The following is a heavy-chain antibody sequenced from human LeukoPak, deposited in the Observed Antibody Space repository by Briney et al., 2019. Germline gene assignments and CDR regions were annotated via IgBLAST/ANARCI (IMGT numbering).Heavy chain of an antibody. CDR2: VKQDGSEK. CDR3: ARGGGYAWDY. D-gene: IGHD5-12*01. Sequence: PGGSLTLPCATSGFTFTTYWMNWVRQAPGKGLEWVANVKQDGSEKYYVDSVKGRFTISRDNARNSLYLQMNSLRADDTAVYYCARGGGYAWDYWGQGTLVTVSS. V-gene: IGHV3-7*01. CDR1: GFTFTTYW. J-gene: IGHJ4*02.